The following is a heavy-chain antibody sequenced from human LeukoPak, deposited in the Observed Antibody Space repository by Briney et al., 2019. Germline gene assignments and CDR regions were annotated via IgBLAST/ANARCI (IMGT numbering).Heavy chain of an antibody. CDR2: ISPEGGDT. CDR1: GYTFSDYF. CDR3: ARNYGHNSKYFDL. J-gene: IGHJ4*02. Sequence: ASVKVSCKASGYTFSDYFMHWVRQAPGQGLEWMGWISPEGGDTHYAQRFQGRVTMTRDTSISAAYMELTSLGSDDTAVYYCARNYGHNSKYFDLWGQGTLVTVSS. V-gene: IGHV1-2*02. D-gene: IGHD4-17*01.